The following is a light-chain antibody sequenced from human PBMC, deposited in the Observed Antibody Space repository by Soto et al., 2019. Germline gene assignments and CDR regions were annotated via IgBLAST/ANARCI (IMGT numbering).Light chain of an antibody. CDR1: QSVLYSSNNKNY. CDR2: WAS. CDR3: QQYFRPWT. V-gene: IGKV4-1*01. J-gene: IGKJ1*01. Sequence: DIVMTQSPDSLAVSLGERATINCKSSQSVLYSSNNKNYLAWYQQKPGQPPKLLIYWASTRESGVPDRFSGSGSGPDFALTISSLQADDVAVYYCQQYFRPWTFGQGTKVEIK.